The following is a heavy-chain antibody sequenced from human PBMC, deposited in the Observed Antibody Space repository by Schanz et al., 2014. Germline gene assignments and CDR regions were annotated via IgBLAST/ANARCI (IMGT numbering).Heavy chain of an antibody. V-gene: IGHV1-18*01. CDR3: ARNVIATGRAFDL. CDR1: GYTLTGFG. J-gene: IGHJ3*01. D-gene: IGHD6-13*01. Sequence: QVQLVQSGAEVKKPGASVKVSCKASGYTLTGFGVSWVRQAPGQGREWMGWISAYTGNTNYAQRLQDRVTMTTDTSTSTAYMELRSLRSDDTAVYYCARNVIATGRAFDLWGPGTMVTVS. CDR2: ISAYTGNT.